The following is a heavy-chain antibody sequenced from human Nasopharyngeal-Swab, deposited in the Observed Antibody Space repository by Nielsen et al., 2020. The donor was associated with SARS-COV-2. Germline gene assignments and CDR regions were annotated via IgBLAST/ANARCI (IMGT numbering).Heavy chain of an antibody. V-gene: IGHV3-7*03. CDR2: IKEDGSEK. J-gene: IGHJ4*02. CDR1: GFTFGNYW. Sequence: GESLKISCAASGFTFGNYWMSWVRQAPGKRLEWVANIKEDGSEKDYVDSVKGRFTISRDNIKNSLYLQMNSLRVEDTAVYFCARLPRNNWRLDSWGQGTLVTVSS. CDR3: ARLPRNNWRLDS. D-gene: IGHD1-20*01.